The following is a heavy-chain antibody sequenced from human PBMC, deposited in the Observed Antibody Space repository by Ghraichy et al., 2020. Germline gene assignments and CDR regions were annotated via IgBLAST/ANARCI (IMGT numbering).Heavy chain of an antibody. D-gene: IGHD2-21*01. CDR2: INHSGST. Sequence: EPLSLTCAVYGGSFSGYYWSWIRQPPGKGLEWIGEINHSGSTNYNPSLKSRVTISVDTSKNQFSLKLSSVTAADTALYYCARFCGGDCSKPYYFDYWGQGTLVTVSS. V-gene: IGHV4-34*01. CDR1: GGSFSGYY. CDR3: ARFCGGDCSKPYYFDY. J-gene: IGHJ4*02.